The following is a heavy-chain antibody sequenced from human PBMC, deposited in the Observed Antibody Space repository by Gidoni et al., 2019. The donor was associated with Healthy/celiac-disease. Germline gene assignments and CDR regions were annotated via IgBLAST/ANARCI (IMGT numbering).Heavy chain of an antibody. CDR1: GLTFSSYS. CDR2: ISSSSRYI. Sequence: EVRLVESGGGLVKPGGSLRLSGAAAGLTFSSYSMNWVRQAPRKGLEWVSSISSSSRYIYYAASVKGRFTISRDNAKNSLYLQMNSLRAEDTAVYYCASGIAAAEFDYWGQGTLVTVSS. V-gene: IGHV3-21*01. J-gene: IGHJ4*02. CDR3: ASGIAAAEFDY. D-gene: IGHD6-13*01.